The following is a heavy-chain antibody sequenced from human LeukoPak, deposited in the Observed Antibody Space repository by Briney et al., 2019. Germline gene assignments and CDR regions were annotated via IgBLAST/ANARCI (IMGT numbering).Heavy chain of an antibody. J-gene: IGHJ4*02. V-gene: IGHV3-53*01. CDR2: IYSGGST. Sequence: PGGSLRLSCAASGFTVSNNYMSWVRQAPGKGLEWVSVIYSGGSTYYADSVKGRFTISRGNSKNTLYLQMNSLRAEDTAVYYCARQFMGYSSSWYHFDYWGQGTLVTVSS. CDR3: ARQFMGYSSSWYHFDY. D-gene: IGHD6-13*01. CDR1: GFTVSNNY.